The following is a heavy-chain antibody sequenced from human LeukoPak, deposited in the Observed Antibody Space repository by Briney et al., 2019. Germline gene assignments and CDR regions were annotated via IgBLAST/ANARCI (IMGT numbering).Heavy chain of an antibody. CDR2: ITSGTRT. CDR3: ARGPSWDGDYDYFDY. CDR1: GFTFSSHG. V-gene: IGHV3-23*01. Sequence: GGSLRLSCVASGFTFSSHGMNWVRQAPGKGLEWVSGITSGTRTYYADSVKGRFAISRDNSKNTMYLQMNSLRAEDTAVYYCARGPSWDGDYDYFDYWGQGTLVTVSS. D-gene: IGHD4-17*01. J-gene: IGHJ4*02.